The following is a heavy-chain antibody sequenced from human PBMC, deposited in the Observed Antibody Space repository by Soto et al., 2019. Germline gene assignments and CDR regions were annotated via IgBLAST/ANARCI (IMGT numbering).Heavy chain of an antibody. D-gene: IGHD4-4*01. CDR2: IYSGGST. V-gene: IGHV3-53*01. J-gene: IGHJ6*02. Sequence: EVQLVESGGGLIQPGGSLRLSCAASGFTVSSNYMSWVRQAPGKGLEWVSVIYSGGSTYYADSVKGRFTISRDNSKNTLYLQMNSPRAEDTAVYYCARGSRTVKYGMDVWGQGTTVTVSS. CDR1: GFTVSSNY. CDR3: ARGSRTVKYGMDV.